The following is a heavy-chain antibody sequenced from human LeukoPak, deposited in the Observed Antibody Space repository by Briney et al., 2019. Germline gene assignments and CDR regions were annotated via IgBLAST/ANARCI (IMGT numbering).Heavy chain of an antibody. J-gene: IGHJ4*02. CDR3: ARGSPVSTCGSLTVSTGDY. Sequence: SETLSLTCAVYGGSFSGYYWSWIRQPPGKGLEWIGEINHSGSTNYNPSLKSRVTISVDTSKNQFSLKLSSVTAADTAVYYCARGSPVSTCGSLTVSTGDYWGQGTLVTVSS. CDR1: GGSFSGYY. CDR2: INHSGST. D-gene: IGHD2-8*02. V-gene: IGHV4-34*01.